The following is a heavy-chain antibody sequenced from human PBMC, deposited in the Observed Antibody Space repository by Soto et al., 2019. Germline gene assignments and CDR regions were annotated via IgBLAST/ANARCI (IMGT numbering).Heavy chain of an antibody. CDR3: AKDEYYYSRSGYYIFDS. V-gene: IGHV3-23*01. J-gene: IGHJ4*02. CDR1: GFTFSSYA. CDR2: ISGSGGST. D-gene: IGHD3-22*01. Sequence: GGSLRLSCAASGFTFSSYAMSWVRQAPGKGLEWVSAISGSGGSTYYADSVKGRFTISRDNSKKTLYLQMNSLRPEDTALYYCAKDEYYYSRSGYYIFDSWGQGTLVTVS.